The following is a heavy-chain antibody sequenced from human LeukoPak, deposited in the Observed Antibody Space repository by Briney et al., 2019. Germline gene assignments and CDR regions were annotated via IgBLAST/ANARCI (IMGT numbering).Heavy chain of an antibody. D-gene: IGHD1-14*01. Sequence: SETLSLTCDVSGGSISSTYWWTWVRQSPGKGLGWIGEIYHSGFTNYNPSLKSRVTISVDKPKNHFSLKLSSVTAADTAVYYCAREDPDRKIDYWGQGTLVTVSS. CDR3: AREDPDRKIDY. CDR2: IYHSGFT. V-gene: IGHV4-4*02. CDR1: GGSISSTYW. J-gene: IGHJ4*02.